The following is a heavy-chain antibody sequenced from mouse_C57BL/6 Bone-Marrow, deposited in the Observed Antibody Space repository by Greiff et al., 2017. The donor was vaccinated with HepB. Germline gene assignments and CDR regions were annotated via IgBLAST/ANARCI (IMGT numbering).Heavy chain of an antibody. D-gene: IGHD1-1*01. V-gene: IGHV5-15*01. CDR3: ARKGDYYGSSYWYFDV. J-gene: IGHJ1*03. CDR2: ISNLAYSI. Sequence: EVNLVESGGGLVQPGGSLKLSCAASGFTFSDYGMAWVRQAPRKGPEWVAFISNLAYSIYYADTVTGRFTIYRENDKNTLYLEMSSLRSEDTAMYYCARKGDYYGSSYWYFDVWGTGTTVTVSS. CDR1: GFTFSDYG.